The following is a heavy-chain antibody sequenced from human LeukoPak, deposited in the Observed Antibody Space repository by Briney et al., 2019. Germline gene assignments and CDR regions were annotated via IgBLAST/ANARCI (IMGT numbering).Heavy chain of an antibody. CDR3: ARGHFGLDV. J-gene: IGHJ6*02. Sequence: AGGSLRLSCVASGFALNNHWVTWVRQAPGKGLEWVAHINLDGSEKDFLDSVRGRFTISRDNSKNSLYLQMNTLRVEDTAVYHCARGHFGLDVWGQGTTVTVSS. V-gene: IGHV3-7*01. CDR2: INLDGSEK. CDR1: GFALNNHW.